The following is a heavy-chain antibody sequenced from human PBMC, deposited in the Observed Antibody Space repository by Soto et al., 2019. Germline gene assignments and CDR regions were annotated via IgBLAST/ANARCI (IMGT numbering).Heavy chain of an antibody. J-gene: IGHJ5*02. CDR3: ARGAHIVVVTASGGWFDP. V-gene: IGHV3-33*01. CDR1: GFTFSSYG. CDR2: IWYDGSNK. D-gene: IGHD2-21*02. Sequence: LGGSLRLXCAASGFTFSSYGMHWVRQAPGKGLEWVAVIWYDGSNKYYADSVKGRFTISRDNSKNTLYLQMSSLRAEDTAVYYCARGAHIVVVTASGGWFDPWGQGTLVTVSS.